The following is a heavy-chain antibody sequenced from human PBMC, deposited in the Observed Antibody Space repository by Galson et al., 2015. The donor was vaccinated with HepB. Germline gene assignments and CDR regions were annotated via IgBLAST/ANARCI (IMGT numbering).Heavy chain of an antibody. D-gene: IGHD4-11*01. CDR3: TTKDYSSYPRSYYYLDV. V-gene: IGHV3-15*07. J-gene: IGHJ6*03. CDR1: DITLRNAW. Sequence: SLRLSCAASDITLRNAWMNWVRQAPGKGLEWVGLLRSELDGEAADYAAPVKGRFTISRDDSKNTLFLQMDSLKTEDTAKYYCTTKDYSSYPRSYYYLDVWGKGTAVTVSS. CDR2: LRSELDGEAA.